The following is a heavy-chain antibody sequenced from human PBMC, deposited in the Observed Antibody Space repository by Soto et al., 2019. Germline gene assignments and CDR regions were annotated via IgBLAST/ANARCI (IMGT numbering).Heavy chain of an antibody. D-gene: IGHD7-27*01. Sequence: QVQLLQSGAEVKKPGASVKVSCKTSGYLFTSYGINWVRRAPGQGLEWLGWISAYNGDTNYAQKFQGRVTMTTDTSTSTAYMDLSSLRSDDTAVYYCARDTGATNTPHSNDYWGQGTLVTVSS. CDR2: ISAYNGDT. J-gene: IGHJ4*02. CDR1: GYLFTSYG. V-gene: IGHV1-18*01. CDR3: ARDTGATNTPHSNDY.